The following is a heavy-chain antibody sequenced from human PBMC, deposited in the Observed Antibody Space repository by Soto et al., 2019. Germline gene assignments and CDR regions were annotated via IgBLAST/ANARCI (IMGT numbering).Heavy chain of an antibody. Sequence: EVQLLESGGGLVQPGGSLRLSCAGSGFTFSSYAMSWVRQAPGKGLEWVSVISGSGDSTYYADSVKGRFTISRDNSKNTLYLQMNSLRAEDTAVYYCSRRSSGWYFDYWGQGTLVTVSS. CDR1: GFTFSSYA. CDR2: ISGSGDST. J-gene: IGHJ4*02. CDR3: SRRSSGWYFDY. V-gene: IGHV3-23*01. D-gene: IGHD6-19*01.